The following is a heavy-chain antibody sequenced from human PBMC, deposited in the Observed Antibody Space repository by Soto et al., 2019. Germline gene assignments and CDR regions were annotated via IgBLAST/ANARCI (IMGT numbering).Heavy chain of an antibody. CDR3: ASRPRGSVAGTLDS. D-gene: IGHD6-19*01. CDR1: GFTFSDYA. Sequence: EVQLLESGGGLVQPGGSLRLSCAAPGFTFSDYAMSWVRQAPGKGLEWVSVINSDGATYYADSVQGRFSISRDNSKSTLCLQMNSLSVEDTAIYYCASRPRGSVAGTLDSWGQGSLVTVS. V-gene: IGHV3-23*01. CDR2: INSDGAT. J-gene: IGHJ5*01.